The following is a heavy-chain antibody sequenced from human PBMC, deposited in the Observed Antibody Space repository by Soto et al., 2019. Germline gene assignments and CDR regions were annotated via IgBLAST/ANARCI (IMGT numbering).Heavy chain of an antibody. CDR1: GYRFTGYH. J-gene: IGHJ4*02. Sequence: ASVKVSCKASGYRFTGYHIHWVRQAPGRGLEWMGWINPSNGDTDYGQKFQGRVTMTRDTSITTVYMELPRLTSDDTAVYYCAQGGPSVYWATFDFWGQGTRVTVSS. CDR3: AQGGPSVYWATFDF. V-gene: IGHV1-2*02. CDR2: INPSNGDT. D-gene: IGHD2-8*01.